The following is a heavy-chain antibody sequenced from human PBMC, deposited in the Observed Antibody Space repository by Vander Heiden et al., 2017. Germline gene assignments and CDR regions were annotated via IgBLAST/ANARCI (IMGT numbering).Heavy chain of an antibody. Sequence: QVQLVESGGGVVQPGRSLRLSCAASGFTFSSYAMHWVRPAPGKGLEWVAVISYDGSNKYYADSVKGRFTISRDNSKNTLYLQMNSLRAEDTAVYYCARDSWQQLAFDYWGQGTLVTVSS. CDR2: ISYDGSNK. V-gene: IGHV3-30-3*01. CDR1: GFTFSSYA. D-gene: IGHD6-13*01. CDR3: ARDSWQQLAFDY. J-gene: IGHJ4*02.